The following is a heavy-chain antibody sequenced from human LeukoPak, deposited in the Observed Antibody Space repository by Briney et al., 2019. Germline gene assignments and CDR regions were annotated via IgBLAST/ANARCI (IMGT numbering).Heavy chain of an antibody. Sequence: ASLKVSCNASRNTITGSHMHRVRKTPGQGLEWIAWINPNSGGTIYAQKFQGRVTMTRDTSISTAYMELSGLTSDDTAVYYCARDLGDGGVSWGQGTLVTVSS. CDR1: RNTITGSH. J-gene: IGHJ5*02. CDR2: INPNSGGT. CDR3: ARDLGDGGVS. V-gene: IGHV1-2*02.